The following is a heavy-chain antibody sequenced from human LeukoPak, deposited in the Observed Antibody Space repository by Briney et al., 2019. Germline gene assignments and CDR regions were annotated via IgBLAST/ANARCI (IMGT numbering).Heavy chain of an antibody. CDR2: INAGSGNT. CDR1: GYTFTSYA. J-gene: IGHJ4*02. CDR3: ARVRSLSGYSSSSAPYYFDY. Sequence: PMASVKVSCKASGYTFTSYAMHWVRQAPGQRLEWMGWINAGSGNTKYSQKFQGRVTITRDTSASTAYMELSSLRSEDTAVYYCARVRSLSGYSSSSAPYYFDYWGQGTLVTVSS. V-gene: IGHV1-3*01. D-gene: IGHD6-6*01.